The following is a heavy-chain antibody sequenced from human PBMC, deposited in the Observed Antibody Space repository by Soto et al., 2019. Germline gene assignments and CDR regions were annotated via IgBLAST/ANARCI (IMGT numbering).Heavy chain of an antibody. Sequence: ASVKFSCKASGYTFTSYYMHWVRQAPGQGLEWMGIINPSGGSTSYAQKFQGRVTMTRDTSTSTAYMELSRLRSDDTAVYYCARDLGGSRDSWGQGTLVTVSS. D-gene: IGHD1-26*01. CDR2: INPSGGST. CDR1: GYTFTSYY. V-gene: IGHV1-46*01. CDR3: ARDLGGSRDS. J-gene: IGHJ4*02.